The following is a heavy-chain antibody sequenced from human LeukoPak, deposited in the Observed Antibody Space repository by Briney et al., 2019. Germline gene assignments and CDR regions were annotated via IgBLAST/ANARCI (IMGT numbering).Heavy chain of an antibody. CDR2: INHSGST. CDR1: GGSFSGYY. Sequence: PSETLSLTCAVYGGSFSGYYWSWIRQPPGKGLEWIGEINHSGSTNYNPSLKSRVTISVDTSKNQFSLKLSSVTAADTAVYYCAIGVSCSSTSCYSYMDVWGKGTTVTVSS. J-gene: IGHJ6*03. D-gene: IGHD2-2*01. CDR3: AIGVSCSSTSCYSYMDV. V-gene: IGHV4-34*01.